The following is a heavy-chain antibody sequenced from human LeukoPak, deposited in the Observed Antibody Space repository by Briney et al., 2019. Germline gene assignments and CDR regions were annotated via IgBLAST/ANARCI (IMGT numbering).Heavy chain of an antibody. CDR3: ARGGDFSGSYDY. Sequence: SETLSLTCTVSGGSISSFYWSWIRQPPGKGLECIGYITYSGTTNYNPSLKSRVTISVDRSKNQFSLKLSSVTAADTAVYYCARGGDFSGSYDYWGQGTLVTVSS. D-gene: IGHD3-10*01. J-gene: IGHJ4*02. V-gene: IGHV4-59*12. CDR2: ITYSGTT. CDR1: GGSISSFY.